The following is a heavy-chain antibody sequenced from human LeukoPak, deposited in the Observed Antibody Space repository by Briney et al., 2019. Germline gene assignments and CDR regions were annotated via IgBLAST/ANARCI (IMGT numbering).Heavy chain of an antibody. Sequence: ASVKVSCKASGYTFTSYYMHWVRQAPGQGLEWMGIINPSGGSTSYAQKFQGRVTMTRDTSTSTVYMELSSLRSEDTAVYYCARARGRITIFGVVIPLNAFDIWGQGTMVTVSS. V-gene: IGHV1-46*01. J-gene: IGHJ3*02. CDR3: ARARGRITIFGVVIPLNAFDI. D-gene: IGHD3-3*01. CDR1: GYTFTSYY. CDR2: INPSGGST.